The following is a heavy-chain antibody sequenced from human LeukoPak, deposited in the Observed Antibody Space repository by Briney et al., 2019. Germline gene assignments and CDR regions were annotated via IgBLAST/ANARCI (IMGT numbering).Heavy chain of an antibody. V-gene: IGHV4-59*01. CDR1: GDSISTYY. CDR2: VYYSGST. J-gene: IGHJ4*02. CDR3: SASKDLWLRDLFDY. D-gene: IGHD3-22*01. Sequence: SETLSLTCSVSGDSISTYYWSWIRQPPGKALEWIGYVYYSGSTDYNPSLKSRVTISVDTTKKQFSLNLNSVTAADTAVYYCSASKDLWLRDLFDYWGQGTLVTVSS.